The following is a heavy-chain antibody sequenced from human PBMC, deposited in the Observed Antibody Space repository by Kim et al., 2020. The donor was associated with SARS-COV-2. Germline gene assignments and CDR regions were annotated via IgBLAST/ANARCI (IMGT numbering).Heavy chain of an antibody. V-gene: IGHV3-30*03. J-gene: IGHJ6*02. Sequence: GGSLRLSCAASGFIFSNYGMQWVRQTPGKGLQWVAAISYDENNKYYPDSVKGRFTISRDNSKNTLYLQMNSLRPEDTARYYCARSHHINMVRGLMDVWGQGTTVTVSS. CDR3: ARSHHINMVRGLMDV. D-gene: IGHD3-10*01. CDR1: GFIFSNYG. CDR2: ISYDENNK.